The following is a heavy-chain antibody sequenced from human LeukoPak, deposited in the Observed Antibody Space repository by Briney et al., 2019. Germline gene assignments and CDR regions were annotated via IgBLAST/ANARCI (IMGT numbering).Heavy chain of an antibody. D-gene: IGHD2-8*01. CDR3: TLPRGYCTNGVCPNYYYYYMDV. V-gene: IGHV3-73*01. CDR2: IRSQANSYAT. CDR1: GFIFRGSA. Sequence: PGGSLRLFCAASGFIFRGSAMQCVRDASGKGREGVGRIRSQANSYATAYAASVKDRFTISRDDSKNTAYLQMNSLKTEDTAVYYCTLPRGYCTNGVCPNYYYYYMDVWGKGTTVTVSS. J-gene: IGHJ6*03.